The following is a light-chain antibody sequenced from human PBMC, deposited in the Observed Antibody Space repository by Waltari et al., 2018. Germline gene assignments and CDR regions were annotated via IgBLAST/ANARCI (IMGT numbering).Light chain of an antibody. CDR2: DVS. CDR1: SRAVGSYTY. Sequence: QSALTQPASVSGSPGQSITISCPGTSRAVGSYTYISRYQQHPGKVPKVMIFDVSNRPSGVSNRFSGSKSGNTASLTISGLQAEDEADYYCASYTSRNTLVFGSGTKVTIL. V-gene: IGLV2-14*03. J-gene: IGLJ1*01. CDR3: ASYTSRNTLV.